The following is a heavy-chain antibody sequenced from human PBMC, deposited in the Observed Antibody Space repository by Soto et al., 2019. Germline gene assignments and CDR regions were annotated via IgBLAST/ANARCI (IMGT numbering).Heavy chain of an antibody. Sequence: QVQLQESGPGLVKPSGTLSLTCAVSGGPLSSSNWWSWVRQPPGMGLEWLGEIYHSGGTNYNPSLISGVTISVDQSKNQVSLKLSSVTAADTAVYYCARGGGSGSYYGFEHWGQGTLGTVSP. CDR2: IYHSGGT. CDR3: ARGGGSGSYYGFEH. D-gene: IGHD3-10*01. V-gene: IGHV4-4*02. CDR1: GGPLSSSNW. J-gene: IGHJ5*02.